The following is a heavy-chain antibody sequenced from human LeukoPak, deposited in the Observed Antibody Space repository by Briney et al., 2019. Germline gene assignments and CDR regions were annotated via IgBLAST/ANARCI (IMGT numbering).Heavy chain of an antibody. CDR1: GGSISSGDYY. V-gene: IGHV4-30-4*01. CDR3: ARDTDSSGYSNAFDI. CDR2: IYYSGST. Sequence: PSQTLSLTCTVSGGSISSGDYYWSWIRQPPGKGLEWIGYIYYSGSTYYNPSLKSRVTISVDTPKNQFSLKLSSVTAADTAVYYCARDTDSSGYSNAFDIWGQGTMVTVSS. J-gene: IGHJ3*02. D-gene: IGHD3-22*01.